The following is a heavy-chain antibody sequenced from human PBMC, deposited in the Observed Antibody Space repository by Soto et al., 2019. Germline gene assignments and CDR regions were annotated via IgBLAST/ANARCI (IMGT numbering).Heavy chain of an antibody. CDR3: AKYP. Sequence: GGSLRLSGVVSGFTFSSYPINWVRQAPWKGLESVSAISGTSGMTYYAKSVTGRFTISRDNSKNTLYLQVSSLRVEDTAIYYWAKYPWG. J-gene: IGHJ5*02. CDR2: ISGTSGMT. V-gene: IGHV3-23*01. CDR1: GFTFSSYP.